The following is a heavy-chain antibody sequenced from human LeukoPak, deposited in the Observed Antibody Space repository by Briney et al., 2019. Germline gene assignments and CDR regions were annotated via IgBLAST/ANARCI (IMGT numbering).Heavy chain of an antibody. J-gene: IGHJ4*02. CDR3: AKGGGWLYYFDY. CDR1: GFTFSPFT. V-gene: IGHV3-23*01. Sequence: GGSLRLSCVASGFTFSPFTINWVRQAPGKGLEWVSGISGSDSSTYYADSVKGRLTISRDNSKNTLYLKMNRLRAEDTAVYYCAKGGGWLYYFDYWGRGILVTVS. D-gene: IGHD4-23*01. CDR2: ISGSDSST.